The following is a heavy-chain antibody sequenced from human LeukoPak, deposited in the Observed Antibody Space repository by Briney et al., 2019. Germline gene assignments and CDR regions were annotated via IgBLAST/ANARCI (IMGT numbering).Heavy chain of an antibody. Sequence: SETLSLTCAVYGGSFSGYYWSWIRQPPGKGLEWIGEINHSGSTNYNPSLKSRVTISVDTSKNQFSLKLSSVIAADTAVYYCARKRLVGYCSSTSCYGTSPFDYWGQGTLVTVSS. V-gene: IGHV4-34*01. CDR3: ARKRLVGYCSSTSCYGTSPFDY. J-gene: IGHJ4*02. CDR2: INHSGST. CDR1: GGSFSGYY. D-gene: IGHD2-2*01.